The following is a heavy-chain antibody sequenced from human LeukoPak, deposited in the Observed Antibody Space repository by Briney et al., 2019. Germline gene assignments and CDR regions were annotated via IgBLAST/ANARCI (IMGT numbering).Heavy chain of an antibody. D-gene: IGHD2-15*01. CDR2: ISGSGGST. V-gene: IGHV3-23*01. Sequence: GGSLRLSCAASGFTFSSYAMSWVRQAPGKGLEWVSAISGSGGSTYYADSVKGRFTISRDSSKNTLYLQMNSLRAEDTAVYYCAKSIRAAEGGYYYYYGMDVWGQGTTVTVSS. CDR3: AKSIRAAEGGYYYYYGMDV. CDR1: GFTFSSYA. J-gene: IGHJ6*02.